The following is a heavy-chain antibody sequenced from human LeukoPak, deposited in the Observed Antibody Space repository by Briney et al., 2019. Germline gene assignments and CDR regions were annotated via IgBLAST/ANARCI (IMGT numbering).Heavy chain of an antibody. CDR2: IRYDGNNK. CDR3: AELGITMIGGV. D-gene: IGHD3-10*02. CDR1: GFTFSSYA. Sequence: PGGSLRLSCAASGFTFSSYAMHWVRQAPGKGLEWVTFIRYDGNNKYYADSVKGRFTISRDNSKNTLYLEMNSLRPEDTAVYYCAELGITMIGGVWGKGTTVTISS. J-gene: IGHJ6*04. V-gene: IGHV3-30*02.